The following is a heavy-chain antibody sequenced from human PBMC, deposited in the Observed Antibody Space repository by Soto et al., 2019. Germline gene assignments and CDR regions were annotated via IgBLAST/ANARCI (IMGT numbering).Heavy chain of an antibody. CDR2: IYYSGST. J-gene: IGHJ4*02. D-gene: IGHD5-18*01. Sequence: QVQLQESGPGLVKPSQTLSLTCTVSGGSISSGGYYWSWIRQHPGKGLEWIGYIYYSGSTYYNPSLKTRVTISVDTSKNQVSLKLSSVTAADTAVYYCARVVRGSYGLVLIDYWGQGTLVTVSS. CDR3: ARVVRGSYGLVLIDY. V-gene: IGHV4-31*03. CDR1: GGSISSGGYY.